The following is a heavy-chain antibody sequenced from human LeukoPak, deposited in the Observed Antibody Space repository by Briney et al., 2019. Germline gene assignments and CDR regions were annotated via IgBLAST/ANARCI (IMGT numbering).Heavy chain of an antibody. CDR1: GYSISSGYY. CDR2: IYHSGST. J-gene: IGHJ4*02. D-gene: IGHD6-13*01. CDR3: ATISGTWYVAY. Sequence: PSETLSLTCAVSGYSISSGYYWGWIRQPPGKGLEWIGSIYHSGSTYYNPSLKSRVTISVDTSKNQFSLNLSSVTAADTALYYCATISGTWYVAYWGQGTLVTVSS. V-gene: IGHV4-38-2*01.